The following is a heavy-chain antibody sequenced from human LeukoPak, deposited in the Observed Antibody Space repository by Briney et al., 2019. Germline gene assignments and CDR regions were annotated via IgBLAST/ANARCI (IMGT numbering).Heavy chain of an antibody. V-gene: IGHV3-23*01. CDR2: ISGSGGST. CDR3: ARGCTTTSCYGGA. Sequence: GGSLRLSCAASGFTFSSYAMSWVRQAPGKGLEWVSAISGSGGSTYYADSVKDRFTISRDNSKNTLYLQMNSLRAEDTAVYYCARGCTTTSCYGGAWGQGTLVTVSS. J-gene: IGHJ5*02. CDR1: GFTFSSYA. D-gene: IGHD2-2*01.